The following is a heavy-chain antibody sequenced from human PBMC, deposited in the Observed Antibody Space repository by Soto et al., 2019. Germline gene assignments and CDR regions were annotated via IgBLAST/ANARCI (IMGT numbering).Heavy chain of an antibody. CDR2: IYYSGST. V-gene: IGHV4-30-4*01. J-gene: IGHJ6*02. D-gene: IGHD2-2*01. CDR1: GGSISSGDYY. Sequence: PSETLSLTCTVSGGSISSGDYYWSWIRQPPGKGLEWIGYIYYSGSTYYNPSLKSRVTISVDTSKNQFSLKLSSVTAADTAVYYCARALQRYCSSTRCSGGGMDVWGQGTTVTVSS. CDR3: ARALQRYCSSTRCSGGGMDV.